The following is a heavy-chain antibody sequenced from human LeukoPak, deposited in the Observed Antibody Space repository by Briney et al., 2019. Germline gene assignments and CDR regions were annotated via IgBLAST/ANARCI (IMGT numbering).Heavy chain of an antibody. D-gene: IGHD3-10*01. CDR2: ISGSGGST. J-gene: IGHJ4*02. CDR1: GFTFSSYG. V-gene: IGHV3-23*01. Sequence: PGGTLRLSCAASGFTFSSYGMSWVRQAPGKGLEWVSAISGSGGSTYYADSVKGRFTISRDNSKNTLYLQMNSLRAEDTAVYYCAKGRLLLWFGQSSDFDYWGQGTLATVS. CDR3: AKGRLLLWFGQSSDFDY.